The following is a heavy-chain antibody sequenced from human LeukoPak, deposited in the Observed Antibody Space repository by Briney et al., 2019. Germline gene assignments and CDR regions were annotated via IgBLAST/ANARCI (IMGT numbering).Heavy chain of an antibody. V-gene: IGHV3-33*01. CDR3: ARDLRWPRRYFDY. CDR2: IWYDGSNK. Sequence: QPGGSLRLSCAASGFTFSSYGMHWVRQAPGKGLEWVAVIWYDGSNKYYADSVKGRFTISRDNSKNTLYLQMNSLRAEDTAVYYCARDLRWPRRYFDYWGQGTLVTVSS. J-gene: IGHJ4*02. D-gene: IGHD5-24*01. CDR1: GFTFSSYG.